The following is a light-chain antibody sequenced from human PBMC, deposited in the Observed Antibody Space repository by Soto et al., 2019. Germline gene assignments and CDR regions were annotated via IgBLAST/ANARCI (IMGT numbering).Light chain of an antibody. CDR3: QQYNSYWT. J-gene: IGKJ1*01. V-gene: IGKV3-15*01. Sequence: IVMTQSPATLSVSPGERATLSWRASQSVSTNLAWFQQKPGQVPRLLIYGASTSLESGVPSRFSGSGSGTEFTLTISSLQPDDFATYYCQQYNSYWTFGQGTKVDIK. CDR1: QSVSTN. CDR2: GAS.